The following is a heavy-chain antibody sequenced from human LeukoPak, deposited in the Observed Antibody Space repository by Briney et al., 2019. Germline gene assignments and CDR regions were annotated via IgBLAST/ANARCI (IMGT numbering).Heavy chain of an antibody. V-gene: IGHV3-23*01. CDR2: ISGSGGST. CDR1: GFTFSSYA. Sequence: GGSLRLSCAASGFTFSSYAMSWVRQAPGKGLEWVSAISGSGGSTYYADSVKGWFTISRDNSKNTLYLQMNSLRAEDTAVYYCAKDRVALVGPIGNAFDIWGQGTMVTVSS. CDR3: AKDRVALVGPIGNAFDI. D-gene: IGHD1-26*01. J-gene: IGHJ3*02.